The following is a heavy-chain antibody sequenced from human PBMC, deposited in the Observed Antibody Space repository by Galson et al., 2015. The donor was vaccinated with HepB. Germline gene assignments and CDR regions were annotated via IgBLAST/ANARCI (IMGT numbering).Heavy chain of an antibody. J-gene: IGHJ4*02. CDR2: ISYDGSNK. CDR1: GFTFSSYA. CDR3: AKADDFWSGYYWVDY. D-gene: IGHD3-3*01. Sequence: SLRLSCAASGFTFSSYAMHWVRQAPGKGLEWVALISYDGSNKYYADSVKGRFTISRDNSKNTLYLQMNSLRAEDTAVYYCAKADDFWSGYYWVDYWGQGTLVTVSS. V-gene: IGHV3-30-3*01.